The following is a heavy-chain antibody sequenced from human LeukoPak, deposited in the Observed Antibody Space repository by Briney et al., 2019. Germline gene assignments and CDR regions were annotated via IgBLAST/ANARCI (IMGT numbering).Heavy chain of an antibody. Sequence: GGSLRLSCAASGFTFSSFPMNWVRQAPGKGLEWVSSISGSSHYIYYADSVKGRFTISRDNAKNSLYLQMNSLRAEDTAVYYCAAQPDTGDAFDIWGQGTMVTVSS. D-gene: IGHD1-14*01. V-gene: IGHV3-21*01. CDR1: GFTFSSFP. CDR3: AAQPDTGDAFDI. J-gene: IGHJ3*02. CDR2: ISGSSHYI.